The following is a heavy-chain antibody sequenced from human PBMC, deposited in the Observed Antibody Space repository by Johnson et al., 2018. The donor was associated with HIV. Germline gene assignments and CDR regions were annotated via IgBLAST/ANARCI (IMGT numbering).Heavy chain of an antibody. CDR1: GFTFSSYG. CDR3: ARDYGWEPTGNDAFDI. Sequence: QEQLVESGGGVVQPGRSLRLSCAASGFTFSSYGMHWVRQAPGKGLEWVAVISYDGSNKYYADSVKGRFTISRDNSKNTLYLQMNSLRAEDTAVYYCARDYGWEPTGNDAFDIWGQGTMVTVSS. J-gene: IGHJ3*02. V-gene: IGHV3-30*03. D-gene: IGHD1-26*01. CDR2: ISYDGSNK.